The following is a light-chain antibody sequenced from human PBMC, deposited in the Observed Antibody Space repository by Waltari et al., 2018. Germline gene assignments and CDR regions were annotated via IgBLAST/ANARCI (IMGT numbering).Light chain of an antibody. CDR1: QTVLHSSNNKNY. CDR3: QQYYNTPLT. V-gene: IGKV4-1*01. Sequence: IVMTQSPDSLAVPLGERATITCKSTQTVLHSSNNKNYLAWYQQKPGQPPKLLIYWASTRESGVPDRFSGSGSGTDFTLTISSLQAEDVAVYYCQQYYNTPLTFGGGTKVEIK. CDR2: WAS. J-gene: IGKJ4*01.